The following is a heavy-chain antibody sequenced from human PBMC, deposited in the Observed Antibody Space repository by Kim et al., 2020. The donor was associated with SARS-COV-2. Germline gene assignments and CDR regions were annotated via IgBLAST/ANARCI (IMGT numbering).Heavy chain of an antibody. CDR1: GYTFTSYG. Sequence: ASVKVSCKASGYTFTSYGISWVRQAPGQGLEWMGWISGYNGNTNYAQKLQGRVTMTTDTSTSTAYMELRSLRSDDTAVYYCARGEGSVFHRFVFDYWGQGTLVTVSS. CDR2: ISGYNGNT. D-gene: IGHD3-10*01. J-gene: IGHJ4*02. CDR3: ARGEGSVFHRFVFDY. V-gene: IGHV1-18*01.